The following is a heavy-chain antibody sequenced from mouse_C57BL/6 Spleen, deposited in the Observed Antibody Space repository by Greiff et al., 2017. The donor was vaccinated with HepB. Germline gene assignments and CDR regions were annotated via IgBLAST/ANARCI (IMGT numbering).Heavy chain of an antibody. V-gene: IGHV3-6*01. CDR2: ISYDGSN. CDR3: ARDGNRDYFDY. D-gene: IGHD2-1*01. CDR1: GYSITSGYY. Sequence: ESGPGLVKPSQSLSLTCSVTGYSITSGYYWNWIRQFPGNKREWMGYISYDGSNNYNPSLKNRISITRDTSKNQFFLKLNSVTTEDTATYYCARDGNRDYFDYWGQGTTLTVSS. J-gene: IGHJ2*01.